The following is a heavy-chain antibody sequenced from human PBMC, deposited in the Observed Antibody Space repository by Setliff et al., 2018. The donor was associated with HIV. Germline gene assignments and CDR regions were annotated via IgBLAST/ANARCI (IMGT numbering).Heavy chain of an antibody. D-gene: IGHD2-15*01. CDR1: GYTFTNYY. Sequence: ASVKVSCKTSGYTFTNYYMHWMRQAPGQGLEWMGVVNTVGGGASYAQKFQGRLTVTRDTSTSTVYMELSSPRSEDTAVYYCAREGQVVVTAKGFDYWGLGTLVTVSS. CDR3: AREGQVVVTAKGFDY. V-gene: IGHV1-46*01. J-gene: IGHJ4*02. CDR2: VNTVGGGA.